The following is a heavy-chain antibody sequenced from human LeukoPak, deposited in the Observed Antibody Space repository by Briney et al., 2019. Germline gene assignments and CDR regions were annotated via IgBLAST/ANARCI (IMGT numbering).Heavy chain of an antibody. CDR2: ISYDGSNK. Sequence: GGSLRLSCAASGLTFSSYAMHWVRQAPGKGLEWVAVISYDGSNKYYADSVKGRFTISRDNSKNTLYLQMNSLRAEDTAVYYCARGTIVVVIDYWGQGTLVTVSS. D-gene: IGHD3-22*01. J-gene: IGHJ4*02. CDR3: ARGTIVVVIDY. V-gene: IGHV3-30*04. CDR1: GLTFSSYA.